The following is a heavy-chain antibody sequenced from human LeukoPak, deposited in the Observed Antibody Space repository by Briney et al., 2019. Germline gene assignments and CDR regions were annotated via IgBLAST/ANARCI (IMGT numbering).Heavy chain of an antibody. CDR3: AKDLSPLVWFVSGSDAFDI. Sequence: GRSLRLSCAASGFTFSTYGMYWVRQAPGKGLRWVAVISYDGTNEYYADSVKGLFTISRDNSKNTLYLQMNSLRAEDTAVYYCAKDLSPLVWFVSGSDAFDIWGQGTMVTVSS. CDR2: ISYDGTNE. J-gene: IGHJ3*02. D-gene: IGHD3-10*01. CDR1: GFTFSTYG. V-gene: IGHV3-30*18.